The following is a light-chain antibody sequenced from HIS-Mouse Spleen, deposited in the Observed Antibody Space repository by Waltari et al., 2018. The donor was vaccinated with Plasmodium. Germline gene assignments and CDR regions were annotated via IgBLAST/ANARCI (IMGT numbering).Light chain of an antibody. CDR1: SLRSYY. Sequence: SSELTQDPAVSVALGQTVRITWQGDSLRSYYASWYQQKPGQAPVLVIYGKNNRPSGSPDRFSGSSSGNTASLTITGAQAEDEADYYCNSRDSSGNHQVFGGGTKLTVL. CDR3: NSRDSSGNHQV. J-gene: IGLJ3*02. CDR2: GKN. V-gene: IGLV3-19*01.